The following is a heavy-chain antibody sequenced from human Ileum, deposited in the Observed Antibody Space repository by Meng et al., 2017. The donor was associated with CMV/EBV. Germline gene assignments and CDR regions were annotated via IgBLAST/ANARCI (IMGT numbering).Heavy chain of an antibody. V-gene: IGHV3-23*01. D-gene: IGHD3-3*01. Sequence: GGSLRLSCAASGFTFSSYAMSWVRQAPGKGLEWVSAISGSGGSTYYADSVKGRFTISRDNSKNTLYLQMNSLRAEGTAVYYCAKDKPPLITIFGVVIPYFDYWGQGTLVTVSS. J-gene: IGHJ4*02. CDR3: AKDKPPLITIFGVVIPYFDY. CDR2: ISGSGGST. CDR1: GFTFSSYA.